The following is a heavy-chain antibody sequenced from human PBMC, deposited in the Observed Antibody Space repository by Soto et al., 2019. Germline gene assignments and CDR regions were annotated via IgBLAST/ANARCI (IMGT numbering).Heavy chain of an antibody. J-gene: IGHJ3*02. Sequence: SETLSLTCTVSGGYISSGYFWSWIRQRPGKGLEWIGNIYYSGSTYYNPSLKSRVTISVDTSKNQFSLKLSSVTAADTAVYYCARFKERGDAFDIWGQGTMVTVSS. CDR1: GGYISSGYF. V-gene: IGHV4-31*03. CDR2: IYYSGST. CDR3: ARFKERGDAFDI.